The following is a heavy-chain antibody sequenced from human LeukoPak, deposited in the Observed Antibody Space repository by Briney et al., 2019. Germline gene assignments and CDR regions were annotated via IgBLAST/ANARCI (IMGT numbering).Heavy chain of an antibody. CDR3: ARGLGVVVPAAMVSWFDP. Sequence: ASVKVSCKASGYTFTSYYINWVRQAPGQGLEWMGWISAYNGNANYAQKLQGRVTMTTDTSTSTAYMELRSLRSDDTAVYYCARGLGVVVPAAMVSWFDPWGQGTLVTVSS. CDR1: GYTFTSYY. V-gene: IGHV1-18*04. CDR2: ISAYNGNA. J-gene: IGHJ5*02. D-gene: IGHD2-2*01.